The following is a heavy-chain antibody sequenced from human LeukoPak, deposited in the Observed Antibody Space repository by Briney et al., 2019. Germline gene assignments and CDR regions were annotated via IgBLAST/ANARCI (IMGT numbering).Heavy chain of an antibody. CDR2: MNPNSGNT. J-gene: IGHJ4*02. Sequence: GASVKVSCKASGYTFTSYDINWVRQATGQGLEWMGWMNPNSGNTGYAQKFQGRVTITRNTSISTAYMELSSLRSEDTAVYYCARCSIFGVVTFCYFDYWGQGTLVTVSS. CDR1: GYTFTSYD. D-gene: IGHD3-3*01. V-gene: IGHV1-8*03. CDR3: ARCSIFGVVTFCYFDY.